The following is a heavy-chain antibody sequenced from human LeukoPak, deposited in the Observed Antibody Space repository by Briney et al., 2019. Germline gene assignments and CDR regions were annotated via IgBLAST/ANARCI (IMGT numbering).Heavy chain of an antibody. J-gene: IGHJ4*02. V-gene: IGHV3-33*01. CDR3: ARVLVVSGWTNIDY. CDR1: GFTFSSYG. Sequence: PGRSLRLSCAASGFTFSSYGMHWVRQAPGKALECVSFIWYDGSNKYYADSVKGRFTISRDNSKNTLYLQMNSLRAEDTAVYYCARVLVVSGWTNIDYWGQGTLVTVSS. D-gene: IGHD6-19*01. CDR2: IWYDGSNK.